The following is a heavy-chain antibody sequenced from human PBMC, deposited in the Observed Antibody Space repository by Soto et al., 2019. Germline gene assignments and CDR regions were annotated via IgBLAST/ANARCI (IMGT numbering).Heavy chain of an antibody. CDR1: GFTFSSYA. CDR2: ISGSGGST. J-gene: IGHJ6*02. CDR3: AKGYGSGKDSSYGMDV. D-gene: IGHD3-10*01. Sequence: GGSLRLSCAASGFTFSSYAMSWVRQAPGKGLEWVSAISGSGGSTYYADSVKGRFTIPRDNSKNTLYLQMNSLRAEDTAVYYCAKGYGSGKDSSYGMDVWGQGTTVTVSS. V-gene: IGHV3-23*01.